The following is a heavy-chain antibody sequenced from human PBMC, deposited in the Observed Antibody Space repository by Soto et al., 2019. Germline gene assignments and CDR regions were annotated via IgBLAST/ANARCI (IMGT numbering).Heavy chain of an antibody. Sequence: PGESLKISCKGSGYSFSTSWIGWVRQMSAKGLEWMGTIYPSDSDTRYSPSFQGQVIISADKSTSTAYLQWRSLKASDTAMYYCATRAEYYDFWSGYYGAWGQGTLVTVSS. J-gene: IGHJ5*02. CDR1: GYSFSTSW. CDR2: IYPSDSDT. D-gene: IGHD3-3*01. CDR3: ATRAEYYDFWSGYYGA. V-gene: IGHV5-51*01.